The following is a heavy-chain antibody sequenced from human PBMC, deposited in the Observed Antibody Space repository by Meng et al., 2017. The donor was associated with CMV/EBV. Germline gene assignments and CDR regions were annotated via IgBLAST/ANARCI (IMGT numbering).Heavy chain of an antibody. CDR2: IYYSGST. Sequence: GSLRLSCTVSGGSISSYYWSWIRQPPGKGLEWLGYIYYSGSTNYNPSLKSRVTISVDTSKNQFSLKLSSVTAADTAVYYCARDSNCSGGSCYSRDYYGMDVWGQGTTVTVSS. CDR3: ARDSNCSGGSCYSRDYYGMDV. D-gene: IGHD2-15*01. CDR1: GGSISSYY. J-gene: IGHJ6*02. V-gene: IGHV4-59*01.